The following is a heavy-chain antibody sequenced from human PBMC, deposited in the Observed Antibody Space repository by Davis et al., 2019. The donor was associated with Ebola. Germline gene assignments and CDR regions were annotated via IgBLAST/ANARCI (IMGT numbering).Heavy chain of an antibody. D-gene: IGHD1-26*01. Sequence: PSETLSLTCTVSGGSISSYYWSWIRQPPGKGLEWIGYIYYSGSTNYNPSLKSRVTISVDTSKNQFSLKLSSVTAADTAVYYCARQNGDTGSYSYDYWGQGTLVTVSS. CDR2: IYYSGST. J-gene: IGHJ4*02. CDR1: GGSISSYY. CDR3: ARQNGDTGSYSYDY. V-gene: IGHV4-59*01.